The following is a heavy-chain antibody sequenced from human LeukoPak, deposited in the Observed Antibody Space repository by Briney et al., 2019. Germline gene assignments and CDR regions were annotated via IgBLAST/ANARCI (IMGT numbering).Heavy chain of an antibody. V-gene: IGHV4-39*02. CDR3: ARRYNYGATEY. Sequence: KPSENLSPTCSVSGGSISISSYYWGWVRPSPGKGLEWIGSIYFSGSTYYNPSLKSRVTISIDTSKNHFSLKLSSVTAADTAVYYCARRYNYGATEYWGQGTLATVSS. D-gene: IGHD5-18*01. CDR1: GGSISISSYY. J-gene: IGHJ4*02. CDR2: IYFSGST.